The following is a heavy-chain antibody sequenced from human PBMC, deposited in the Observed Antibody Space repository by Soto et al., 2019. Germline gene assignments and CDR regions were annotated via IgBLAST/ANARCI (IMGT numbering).Heavy chain of an antibody. Sequence: PGGSLRRCCTVSGFDFGYYYMSWIRQAPGKGLEWVSYIDSGDGTTYYTDSVKGRFTISRDNAKKTVYLQMSSLRVEDTALYYCVRPYYSSSWFPFDRWGQGTLVTVS. V-gene: IGHV3-11*01. D-gene: IGHD6-13*01. CDR1: GFDFGYYY. CDR2: IDSGDGTT. J-gene: IGHJ4*02. CDR3: VRPYYSSSWFPFDR.